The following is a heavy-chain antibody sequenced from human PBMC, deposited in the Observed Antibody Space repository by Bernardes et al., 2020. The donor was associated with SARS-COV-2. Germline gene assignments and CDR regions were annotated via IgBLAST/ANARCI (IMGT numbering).Heavy chain of an antibody. Sequence: ASVKVSCKASGYTFTSYAMNWVRQAPGQGLEWMGWINTNTGNPTYAQGFTGRFVFSLDTSVSTAYLQISSLKAEDTAVYYCARSYYYGSGSYSIRPFHPDYWGQGTLVTVSS. CDR2: INTNTGNP. CDR3: ARSYYYGSGSYSIRPFHPDY. J-gene: IGHJ4*02. D-gene: IGHD3-10*01. V-gene: IGHV7-4-1*02. CDR1: GYTFTSYA.